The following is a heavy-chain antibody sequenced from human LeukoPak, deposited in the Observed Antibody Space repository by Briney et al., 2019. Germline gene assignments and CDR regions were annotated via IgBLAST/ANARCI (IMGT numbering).Heavy chain of an antibody. V-gene: IGHV3-30*18. CDR2: ISYDGSNK. CDR3: AKGVTTHYYYGMDV. Sequence: PGRSLRLSCAASGFTFSSYGMHWVRQAPGKGLEWVAVISYDGSNKYYADSVKGRFTISRDNSKHTLYLQMNSLRAEDTAVYYCAKGVTTHYYYGMDVWGQGTTVTVSS. D-gene: IGHD4-17*01. J-gene: IGHJ6*02. CDR1: GFTFSSYG.